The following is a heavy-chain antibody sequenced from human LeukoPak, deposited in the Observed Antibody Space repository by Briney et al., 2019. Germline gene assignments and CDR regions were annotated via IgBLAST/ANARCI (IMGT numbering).Heavy chain of an antibody. CDR2: IIPIFGTA. CDR1: GGTFSSYA. D-gene: IGHD1-26*01. Sequence: SVKVSCKASGGTFSSYAISWVRQAPGQGLEWMGGIIPIFGTANYAQKFQGRVTITADESTSTAYMELSSLRSEDTAVYYWARTIVGTIGGGGYYFDYWGQGTLVTVSS. CDR3: ARTIVGTIGGGGYYFDY. J-gene: IGHJ4*02. V-gene: IGHV1-69*13.